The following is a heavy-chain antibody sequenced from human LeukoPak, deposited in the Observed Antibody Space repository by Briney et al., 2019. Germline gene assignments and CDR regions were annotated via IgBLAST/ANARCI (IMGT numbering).Heavy chain of an antibody. CDR1: GGSISSGSYY. J-gene: IGHJ6*03. D-gene: IGHD6-6*01. Sequence: SETLSLTCTVSGGSISSGSYYWTWIRQPAGKGLEWIGRIYTSGSTNYNPSLKSRVTISVDTSKNQFSLKLSSVTAADTAVYYCARAGYSSSSGYYYYMDVWGKGTTVTVSS. CDR3: ARAGYSSSSGYYYYMDV. V-gene: IGHV4-61*02. CDR2: IYTSGST.